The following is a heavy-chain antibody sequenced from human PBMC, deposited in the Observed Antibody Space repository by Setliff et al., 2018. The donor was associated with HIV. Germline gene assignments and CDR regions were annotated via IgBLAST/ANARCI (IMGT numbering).Heavy chain of an antibody. CDR2: IGTYNGDT. CDR3: AREGLWFGDRGYYMDV. V-gene: IGHV1-18*01. CDR1: GYTFTSSG. J-gene: IGHJ6*03. Sequence: ASVKVSCKASGYTFTSSGITWVRQAPGQGLEWMGWIGTYNGDTNYAQKFQGRVTMTTDTSTSTDYMELRGLISDDTAVYYCAREGLWFGDRGYYMDVWGTGTAVTVS. D-gene: IGHD3-10*01.